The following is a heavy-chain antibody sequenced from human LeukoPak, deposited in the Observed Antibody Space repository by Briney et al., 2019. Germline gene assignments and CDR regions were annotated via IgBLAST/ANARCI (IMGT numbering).Heavy chain of an antibody. V-gene: IGHV3-20*04. Sequence: GESLRLSCAASGFTFDDYAMNSVRQVPGRGLEWVSGINWYSRITECADSVKDRFTISRQNTKNSLYLYMNNLGGEDTALYFCARGSVQLWLRDTYYYMDVWGKGTTVTVSS. CDR2: INWYSRIT. J-gene: IGHJ6*03. CDR1: GFTFDDYA. CDR3: ARGSVQLWLRDTYYYMDV. D-gene: IGHD5-18*01.